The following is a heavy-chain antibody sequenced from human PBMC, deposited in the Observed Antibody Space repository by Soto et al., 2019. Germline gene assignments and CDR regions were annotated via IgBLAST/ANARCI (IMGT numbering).Heavy chain of an antibody. Sequence: NPSETLSLTCTVSGCSISSYYWSWIRQPPGKGMEWIGYVHHSWGSTYNPSLQSRVAISLDTSKSQFSLKLTSVTATDTALYYCARQGFGALHGLVDVWCQETTIAVS. D-gene: IGHD3-10*01. CDR1: GCSISSYY. V-gene: IGHV4-59*08. CDR3: ARQGFGALHGLVDV. CDR2: VHHSWGS. J-gene: IGHJ6*02.